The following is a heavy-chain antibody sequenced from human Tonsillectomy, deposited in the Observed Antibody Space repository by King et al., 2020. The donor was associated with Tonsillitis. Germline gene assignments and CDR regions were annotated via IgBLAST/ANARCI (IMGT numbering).Heavy chain of an antibody. D-gene: IGHD2-8*01. CDR2: IYARVST. CDR3: ARDAPASGTKFDS. CDR1: CGSISSGYYF. J-gene: IGHJ5*01. V-gene: IGHV4-61*02. Sequence: VQLQESGPGLLKPSQTLSLTCTVSCGSISSGYYFWSWIPQPAGKTREWIGRIYARVSTDYNPSLKSRITMSVDTSKNQFSLTLTSVTAADTAVYYCARDAPASGTKFDSWGQGTLVTVSS.